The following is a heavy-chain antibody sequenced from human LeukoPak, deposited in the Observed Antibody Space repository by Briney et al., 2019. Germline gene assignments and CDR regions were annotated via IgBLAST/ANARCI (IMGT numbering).Heavy chain of an antibody. D-gene: IGHD3-3*01. Sequence: GGSLRLSCAASGFTFSSYVMHWVRQAPGKGLEWVAVISYDGSNKYYADSVKGRFTISRDNSKNTLYLQMNSLRAEDTAVYYCAGEYYDFWSGYFRPFDYWGQGTLVTVSS. J-gene: IGHJ4*02. V-gene: IGHV3-30*03. CDR3: AGEYYDFWSGYFRPFDY. CDR2: ISYDGSNK. CDR1: GFTFSSYV.